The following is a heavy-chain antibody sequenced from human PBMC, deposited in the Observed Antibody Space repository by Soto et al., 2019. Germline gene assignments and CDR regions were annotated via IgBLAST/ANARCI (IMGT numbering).Heavy chain of an antibody. CDR1: ELPFSRYW. Sequence: GGSLRLSCAASELPFSRYWMSRARHAPGKGLEWVANIKQDGSEKYYVDSVKGRFTISRDNAKNSLYLQMNSLRAEDTAVYYCAKDNRGYSYVGYYAMDVWGQGATATVS. V-gene: IGHV3-7*01. CDR2: IKQDGSEK. J-gene: IGHJ6*02. D-gene: IGHD5-18*01. CDR3: AKDNRGYSYVGYYAMDV.